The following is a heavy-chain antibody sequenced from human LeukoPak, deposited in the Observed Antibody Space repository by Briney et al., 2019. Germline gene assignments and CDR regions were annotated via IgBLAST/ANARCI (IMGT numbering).Heavy chain of an antibody. D-gene: IGHD3-22*01. CDR2: ISGSGVST. J-gene: IGHJ4*02. Sequence: GGSLRLSCAASGFTLSSYAMSWVRQAPGKGLEWVSGISGSGVSTYYADSVKGRFTISRDNSKNTLFLQMNSLRAEDTAVYYCARLNIGYYDSSGFYDDYWGQGTPVTVSS. CDR3: ARLNIGYYDSSGFYDDY. V-gene: IGHV3-23*01. CDR1: GFTLSSYA.